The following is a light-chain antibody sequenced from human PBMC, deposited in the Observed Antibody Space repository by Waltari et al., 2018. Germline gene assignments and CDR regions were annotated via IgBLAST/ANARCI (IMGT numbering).Light chain of an antibody. Sequence: VIWVTQSPSLLTASTGETVTITCRTSQDVKNYFAWYQQKPGKAPELLIYTATFVQTVVPSRFSGSGSGTDFTLTISSLQSEDFATYFCQQNYAFPRTFGQGTKVEVK. CDR2: TAT. CDR3: QQNYAFPRT. J-gene: IGKJ1*01. V-gene: IGKV1D-8*01. CDR1: QDVKNY.